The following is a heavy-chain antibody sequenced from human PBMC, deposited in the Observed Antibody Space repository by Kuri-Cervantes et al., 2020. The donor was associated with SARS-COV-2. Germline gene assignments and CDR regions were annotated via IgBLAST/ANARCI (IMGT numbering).Heavy chain of an antibody. Sequence: GESLKISCAASGFTFSDYYMHWIRQAPGKGLEWVSYISSSGTTTYYAESVKGRFTISRDNAKNSLFLQMNSLRADDTAIYYCARFETGVSTTGTENWGQGTLVTVSS. CDR2: ISSSGTTT. J-gene: IGHJ4*02. CDR1: GFTFSDYY. V-gene: IGHV3-11*04. D-gene: IGHD2-8*02. CDR3: ARFETGVSTTGTEN.